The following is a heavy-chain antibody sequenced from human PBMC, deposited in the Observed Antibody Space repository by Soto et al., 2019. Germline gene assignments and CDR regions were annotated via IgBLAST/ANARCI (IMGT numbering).Heavy chain of an antibody. J-gene: IGHJ6*02. D-gene: IGHD1-20*01. CDR2: IKPDGSEQ. CDR3: ARGNWNYYYGFDV. CDR1: EFTFDKYY. V-gene: IGHV3-7*01. Sequence: PVGSLRLSCAASEFTFDKYYMTWVRQAPGKGPEWVANIKPDGSEQYYVDSVKGRFTISRDNANNSLYLQMNRLRAEDTAVYFCARGNWNYYYGFDVWGQGTTVTVSS.